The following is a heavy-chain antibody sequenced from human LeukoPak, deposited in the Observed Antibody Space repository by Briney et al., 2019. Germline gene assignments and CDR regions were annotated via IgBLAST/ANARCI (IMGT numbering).Heavy chain of an antibody. CDR3: AILPTL. Sequence: IPSETLSLTCTVSGASISGYYWSWIRQPPGKGLEWIGYIYNSVNDYNPSLKSRVIISPDPSKNQFSLRLSSMTAADTAVYYCAILPTLWGQGTLVTVSS. J-gene: IGHJ4*02. V-gene: IGHV4-59*01. CDR1: GASISGYY. CDR2: IYNSVN.